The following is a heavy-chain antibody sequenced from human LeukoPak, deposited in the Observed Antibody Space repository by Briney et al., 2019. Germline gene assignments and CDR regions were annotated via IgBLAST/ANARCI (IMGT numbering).Heavy chain of an antibody. D-gene: IGHD3-10*01. Sequence: RSSETLSLTCTVSGGSISIYYWNWIRQPPGKELEWIGYIYNSGSSTIYNPSLKSRVTISVDTSKNQFSLRLSSVTAADTAVYFCVRDRELTYWGQGTLVTVSS. CDR3: VRDRELTY. CDR1: GGSISIYY. CDR2: IYNSGSST. J-gene: IGHJ4*02. V-gene: IGHV4-59*01.